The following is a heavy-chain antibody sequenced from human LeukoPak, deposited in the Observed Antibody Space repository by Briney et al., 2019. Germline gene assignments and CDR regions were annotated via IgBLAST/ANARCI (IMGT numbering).Heavy chain of an antibody. CDR3: ARAVGATDY. V-gene: IGHV3-21*01. CDR1: GFTFSSYS. J-gene: IGHJ4*02. D-gene: IGHD1-26*01. Sequence: GGSLRLSCAASGFTFSSYSMNWVRQAPGKGLEWVSSISSRSSYIYYADSVKGRFTISRDNAKNSLYLQMNSLRAEDTAVYYCARAVGATDYWGQGTLVTVPS. CDR2: ISSRSSYI.